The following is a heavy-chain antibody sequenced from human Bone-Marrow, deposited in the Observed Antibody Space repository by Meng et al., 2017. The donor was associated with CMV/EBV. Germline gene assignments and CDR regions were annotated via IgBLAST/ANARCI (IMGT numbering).Heavy chain of an antibody. Sequence: SQTLSLTCTVSGGSISSYYWSWIRQPPGKGLEWIGYIYYSGSTNYNPSLKSRVTISVDTSKNQFSLKLSSVTAADTAVYYCARGTYTVVTPFDDWGQGTLVTVSS. J-gene: IGHJ4*02. V-gene: IGHV4-59*01. CDR3: ARGTYTVVTPFDD. CDR1: GGSISSYY. D-gene: IGHD4-23*01. CDR2: IYYSGST.